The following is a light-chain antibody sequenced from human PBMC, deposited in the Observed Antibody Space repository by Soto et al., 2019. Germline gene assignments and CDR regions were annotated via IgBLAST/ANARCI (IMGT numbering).Light chain of an antibody. V-gene: IGLV1-40*01. CDR3: QSYDSSLSGWV. J-gene: IGLJ3*02. Sequence: QSVLTQPPSVSGAPGQRVTISCTGGSSNIGAGYDVPWNQQLPGTAPKLLIYGNSNRPSGVPDRFSGSKSGTSASLAITGLRAEDEADYYCQSYDSSLSGWVFGGGTKLTVL. CDR1: SSNIGAGYD. CDR2: GNS.